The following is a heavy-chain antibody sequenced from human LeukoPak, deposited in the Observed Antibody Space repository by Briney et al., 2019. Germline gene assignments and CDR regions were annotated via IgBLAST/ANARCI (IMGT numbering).Heavy chain of an antibody. Sequence: GGSLRLSCAASGFTFDDYAMHWVRQAPGKGLAWVSGISWNSGIMAYADSVKGRFTISRDNAKNSLYLQMSSLRAEDTALYYCAKTLYSSGSPNAFDVWGQGTMVTVSS. CDR1: GFTFDDYA. V-gene: IGHV3-9*01. D-gene: IGHD3-10*01. CDR2: ISWNSGIM. J-gene: IGHJ3*01. CDR3: AKTLYSSGSPNAFDV.